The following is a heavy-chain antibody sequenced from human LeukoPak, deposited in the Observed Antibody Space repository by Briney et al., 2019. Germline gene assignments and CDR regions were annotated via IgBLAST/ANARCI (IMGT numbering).Heavy chain of an antibody. Sequence: ASVKVSCKASGYTFTDYYIHWVRQAPGQGLEWVGWISPNSGGTNYAQKFQGRVTMTRDTSITTAYMELTRLTSDDTAAYYCARGDIVGASWIDHWGQGVPVTVSS. CDR1: GYTFTDYY. J-gene: IGHJ4*02. D-gene: IGHD1-26*01. CDR3: ARGDIVGASWIDH. CDR2: ISPNSGGT. V-gene: IGHV1-2*02.